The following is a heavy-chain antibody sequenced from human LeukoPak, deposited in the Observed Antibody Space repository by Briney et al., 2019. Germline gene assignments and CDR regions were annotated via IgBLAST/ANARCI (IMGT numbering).Heavy chain of an antibody. Sequence: GGSLRLSCALSGTTLSNYGMSWVPDAPGKGLGWGAGISDSGGSTNYADSVKGRFTISRDNPKNTLDLQMNSLRAEDTAFYFCAKRGVVIRVILVGFHKEAYYFESWGQGALVTVSS. CDR1: GTTLSNYG. V-gene: IGHV3-23*01. D-gene: IGHD3/OR15-3a*01. J-gene: IGHJ4*02. CDR2: ISDSGGST. CDR3: AKRGVVIRVILVGFHKEAYYFES.